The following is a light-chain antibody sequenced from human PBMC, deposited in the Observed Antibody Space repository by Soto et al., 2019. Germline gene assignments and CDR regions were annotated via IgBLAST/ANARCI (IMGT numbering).Light chain of an antibody. CDR2: GAS. CDR1: QSVSTN. V-gene: IGKV3-15*01. CDR3: QQYNNWPVT. Sequence: EIVMTQSPATLSVSPGERATLSCRASQSVSTNLAWYQQKFGQAPRLLIYGASTRATGIPARFSGSGSGTEFTLTISSLQSEDFAVYYCQQYNNWPVTLGQGTKVEIK. J-gene: IGKJ1*01.